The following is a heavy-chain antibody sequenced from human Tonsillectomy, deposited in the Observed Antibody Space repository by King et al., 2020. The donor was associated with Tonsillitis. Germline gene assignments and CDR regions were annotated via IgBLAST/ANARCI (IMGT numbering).Heavy chain of an antibody. CDR2: IYPGDSDT. D-gene: IGHD6-19*01. CDR3: ARHGPHSSGWTSFDY. CDR1: GYRFTSFW. J-gene: IGHJ4*02. V-gene: IGHV5-51*01. Sequence: VQLVESGAEVKKPGESLKISCKGSGYRFTSFWIGWVRQMPGKGLEWMGIIYPGDSDTRYSPSFQGQVTISADKSITTAYLQWSSLKASDTAMYYCARHGPHSSGWTSFDYWGQGTLVTVSS.